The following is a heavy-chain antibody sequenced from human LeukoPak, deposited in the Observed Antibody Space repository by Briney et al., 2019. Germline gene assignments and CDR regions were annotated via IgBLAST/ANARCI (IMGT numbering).Heavy chain of an antibody. V-gene: IGHV1-46*03. D-gene: IGHD4-11*01. Sequence: GASVKVSCKASGYTFTGYYMHWVRQAPGQGLEWMGIVNPSGGSTSYAQKFQGRVTMTRDTSTSTVYMELSSLRSEDTAVYYCARDLNDYSNYIWGDDAFDIWGQGTMVTVSS. CDR1: GYTFTGYY. J-gene: IGHJ3*02. CDR3: ARDLNDYSNYIWGDDAFDI. CDR2: VNPSGGST.